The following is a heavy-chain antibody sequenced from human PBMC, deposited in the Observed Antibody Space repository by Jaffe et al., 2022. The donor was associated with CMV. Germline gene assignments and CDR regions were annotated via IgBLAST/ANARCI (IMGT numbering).Heavy chain of an antibody. V-gene: IGHV5-10-1*03. Sequence: EVQLVQSGAEVKKPGESLRISCKGSGYSFTSYWISWVRQMPGKGLEWMGRIDPSDSYTNYSPSFQGHVTISADKSISTAYLQWSSLKASDTAMYYCAINYSPIPGDYYYYYMDVWGKGTTVTVSS. J-gene: IGHJ6*03. CDR2: IDPSDSYT. CDR3: AINYSPIPGDYYYYYMDV. D-gene: IGHD4-4*01. CDR1: GYSFTSYW.